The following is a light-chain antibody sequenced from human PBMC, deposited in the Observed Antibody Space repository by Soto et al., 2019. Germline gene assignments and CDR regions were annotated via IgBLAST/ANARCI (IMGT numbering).Light chain of an antibody. CDR1: QSVSSNY. J-gene: IGKJ4*01. Sequence: IVLTQSPGTLSLSPGERATLSCRASQSVSSNYLAWYQQKPGQAPRLLIYGASSRATGIPDRFSGSGSGTDFTLTITRLEPEDSAVYYCQQYGSSPLTFGGGTKVEIK. CDR2: GAS. CDR3: QQYGSSPLT. V-gene: IGKV3-20*01.